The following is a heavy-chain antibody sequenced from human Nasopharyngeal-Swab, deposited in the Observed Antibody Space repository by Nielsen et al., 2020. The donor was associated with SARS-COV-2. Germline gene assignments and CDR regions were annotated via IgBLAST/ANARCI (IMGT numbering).Heavy chain of an antibody. Sequence: SETPSLTCAVYGGSFSGYYWSWIRQPPGKGLEWIGEINHSGSTNYNPSLKSRVTISVDTSKNQFSLKLSSVTAADTAVYYCAREARAGVVVAATVDVWGKGTTVTVSS. V-gene: IGHV4-34*01. CDR2: INHSGST. CDR3: AREARAGVVVAATVDV. D-gene: IGHD2-15*01. J-gene: IGHJ6*04. CDR1: GGSFSGYY.